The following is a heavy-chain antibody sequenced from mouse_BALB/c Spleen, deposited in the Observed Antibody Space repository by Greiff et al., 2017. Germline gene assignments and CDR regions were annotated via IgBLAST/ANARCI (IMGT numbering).Heavy chain of an antibody. CDR2: IWAGGST. V-gene: IGHV2-9*02. CDR3: ARVKYGKRDYAMDY. J-gene: IGHJ4*01. Sequence: VNVVESGPGLVAPSQSLSITCTVSGFSLTSYGVHWVRQPPGKGLEWLGVIWAGGSTNYNSALMSRLSISKDNSKSQVFLKMNSLQTDDTAMYYCARVKYGKRDYAMDYWGQGTSVTVSS. D-gene: IGHD2-10*02. CDR1: GFSLTSYG.